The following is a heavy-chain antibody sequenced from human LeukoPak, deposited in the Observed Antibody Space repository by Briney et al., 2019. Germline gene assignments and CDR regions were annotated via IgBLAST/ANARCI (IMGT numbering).Heavy chain of an antibody. Sequence: SETLSLTCTVSGGSISGSYGTWIRQPAGRGLEWIGRISASGSTNYNPSLKSRVTMSLDTSKNHFSLNLTSVTAADTAVYSCARIRDNMGAFDVWGQGTMVTVSS. CDR3: ARIRDNMGAFDV. CDR2: ISASGST. CDR1: GGSISGSY. D-gene: IGHD2-21*01. J-gene: IGHJ3*01. V-gene: IGHV4-4*07.